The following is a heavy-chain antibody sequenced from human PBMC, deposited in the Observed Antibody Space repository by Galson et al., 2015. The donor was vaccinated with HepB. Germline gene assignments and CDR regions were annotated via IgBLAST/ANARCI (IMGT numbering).Heavy chain of an antibody. J-gene: IGHJ4*02. D-gene: IGHD6-13*01. CDR2: TSTSGSYI. V-gene: IGHV3-21*01. CDR3: ARGRGIAAAPSDY. Sequence: SLRLSCAASGFTFSSYSMNWVRQAPGKGLEWVSSTSTSGSYIYYADSVKGRFTISRDNAKNSLYLQMNSLRAEDTAVYYCARGRGIAAAPSDYWGQGTLVTVSS. CDR1: GFTFSSYS.